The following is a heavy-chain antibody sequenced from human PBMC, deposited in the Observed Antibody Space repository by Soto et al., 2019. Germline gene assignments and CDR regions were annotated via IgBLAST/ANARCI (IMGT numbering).Heavy chain of an antibody. Sequence: EVQLVESGGGLVQPGGSLRLSCAASGFAFSDHYMDWVRQAPGKGLEWVGRLRNKANSYTTEYVASVKGRFTISRDDSKNSLYLQKNSLKTEDTAGYYCVRAGIVTTPYYFDYWGQGTLVTVSS. CDR3: VRAGIVTTPYYFDY. CDR2: LRNKANSYTT. CDR1: GFAFSDHY. D-gene: IGHD5-12*01. V-gene: IGHV3-72*01. J-gene: IGHJ4*02.